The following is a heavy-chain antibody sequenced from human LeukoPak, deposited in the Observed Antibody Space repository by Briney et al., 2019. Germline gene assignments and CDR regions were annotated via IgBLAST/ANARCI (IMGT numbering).Heavy chain of an antibody. CDR1: GVSISSGGYY. CDR3: ARDVGYSFDY. CDR2: IYYSGST. Sequence: SETLSLTCTASGVSISSGGYYWSWIRQHPGKGLEWIGYIYYSGSTNYNPSLKSRVSMSVDTSKNQFSLKLTSVTAADTAVYYCARDVGYSFDYWGQGTLVTVSS. J-gene: IGHJ4*02. D-gene: IGHD3-22*01. V-gene: IGHV4-61*08.